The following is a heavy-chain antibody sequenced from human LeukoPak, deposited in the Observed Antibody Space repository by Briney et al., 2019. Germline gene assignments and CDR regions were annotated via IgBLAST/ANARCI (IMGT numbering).Heavy chain of an antibody. D-gene: IGHD5-18*01. CDR1: GLTLGNYW. J-gene: IGHJ3*02. Sequence: GGSLRLSCAASGLTLGNYWMSWVRQAPGKGLEWVANINLDGGDKSYVGSVKGRFTISRDNAKNSLYLQMNSLGAEDTAVYYCARRELLGYSYGLRTFNIWGQGTTVTVSS. CDR3: ARRELLGYSYGLRTFNI. V-gene: IGHV3-7*01. CDR2: INLDGGDK.